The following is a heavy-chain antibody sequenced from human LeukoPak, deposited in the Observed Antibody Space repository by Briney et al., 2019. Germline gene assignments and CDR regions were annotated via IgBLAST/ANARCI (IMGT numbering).Heavy chain of an antibody. Sequence: SETLSLTCAVSGYSISSGYYWGWIRQPPGKGLEWIGSIYHSGSTYYNPSLKSRVTISVDTSKNQFSLKLSSVTAADTAVYYCASFSLVGATAVAFDIWGQGTMVTVSS. J-gene: IGHJ3*02. CDR2: IYHSGST. V-gene: IGHV4-38-2*01. D-gene: IGHD1-26*01. CDR1: GYSISSGYY. CDR3: ASFSLVGATAVAFDI.